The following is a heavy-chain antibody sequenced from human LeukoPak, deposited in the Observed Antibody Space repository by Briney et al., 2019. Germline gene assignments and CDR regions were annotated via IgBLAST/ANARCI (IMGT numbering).Heavy chain of an antibody. D-gene: IGHD4-17*01. Sequence: SETLSLTCTVSGGSISSGSYYWGWIRQPPGAGLEWIGSIYYSGSTYYNPSLKSRVTISVDTSKNQFSLKLSSVTAADTAVYYCASSGVTIEYFQHWGQGTLVTVSP. CDR3: ASSGVTIEYFQH. V-gene: IGHV4-39*07. CDR1: GGSISSGSYY. J-gene: IGHJ1*01. CDR2: IYYSGST.